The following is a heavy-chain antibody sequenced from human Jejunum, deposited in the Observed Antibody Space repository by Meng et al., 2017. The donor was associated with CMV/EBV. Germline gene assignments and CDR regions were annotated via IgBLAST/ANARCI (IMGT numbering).Heavy chain of an antibody. CDR2: INPNIGGT. Sequence: SGYTFTGYYLHWVRQAPGQGLEWMGRINPNIGGTDYAQNFQGRVTMTRDASINTAYMELSRLTSDDTAVYYCARARAYTTAWAGIDYWGQGTLVTVSS. CDR1: GYTFTGYY. V-gene: IGHV1-2*06. D-gene: IGHD6-19*01. CDR3: ARARAYTTAWAGIDY. J-gene: IGHJ4*02.